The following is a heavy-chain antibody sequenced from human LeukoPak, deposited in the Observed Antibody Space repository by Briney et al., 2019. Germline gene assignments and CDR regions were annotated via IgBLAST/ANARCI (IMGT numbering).Heavy chain of an antibody. CDR2: INWNGGST. D-gene: IGHD1-26*01. CDR1: GFTFDDYG. CDR3: AKDIEGIVGATVGFDY. J-gene: IGHJ4*02. Sequence: GGSLRLSCAASGFTFDDYGMSWVRQAPGKGLEWVSGINWNGGSTGYADSVKGRFTISRDNAKNSLYLQMNSLRAEDTALYYCAKDIEGIVGATVGFDYWGQGTLVTVSS. V-gene: IGHV3-20*04.